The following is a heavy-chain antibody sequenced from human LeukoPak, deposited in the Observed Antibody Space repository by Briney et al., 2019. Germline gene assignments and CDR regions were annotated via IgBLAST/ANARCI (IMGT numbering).Heavy chain of an antibody. J-gene: IGHJ4*02. CDR2: ISGTGGNT. CDR1: GLTFSNYP. CDR3: AKDRGY. Sequence: GGSLRLSCAASGLTFSNYPMTWVRQAPGKGLEWVSAISGTGGNTYYADSVKGRFTISRDNSKDTLYLQMNGLRAEDTAVYYCAKDRGYWGQGTLVTVSS. V-gene: IGHV3-23*01.